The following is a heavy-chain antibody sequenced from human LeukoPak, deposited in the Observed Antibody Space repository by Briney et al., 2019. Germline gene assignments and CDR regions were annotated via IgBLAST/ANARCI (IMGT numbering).Heavy chain of an antibody. CDR1: GASITSHY. CDR3: ARLAQMTLVRGQSYYYHSMDV. D-gene: IGHD3-10*01. J-gene: IGHJ6*02. CDR2: AHYSGST. Sequence: SETLSLTCTVSGASITSHYWSWIRQPPGKGLEWVGYAHYSGSTNYNPSLRSRVTISVDTSKNEFSLNLRSVTAADTAVYYCARLAQMTLVRGQSYYYHSMDVWGQGTTVTVSS. V-gene: IGHV4-59*08.